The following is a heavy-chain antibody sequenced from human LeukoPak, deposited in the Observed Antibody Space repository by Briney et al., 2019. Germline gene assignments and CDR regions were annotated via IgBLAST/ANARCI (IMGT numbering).Heavy chain of an antibody. CDR2: INWNGGST. Sequence: GGSLRLSCAASGFTFDDYGMSWVRQAPGKGMEWGSGINWNGGSTVYGDSGKGRFTICRDNAKNSLYLQMNSLRAEDTALYYCARDRDIVVVPAAMRGAFDYWGQGTLVTVSS. V-gene: IGHV3-20*04. CDR1: GFTFDDYG. D-gene: IGHD2-2*01. CDR3: ARDRDIVVVPAAMRGAFDY. J-gene: IGHJ4*02.